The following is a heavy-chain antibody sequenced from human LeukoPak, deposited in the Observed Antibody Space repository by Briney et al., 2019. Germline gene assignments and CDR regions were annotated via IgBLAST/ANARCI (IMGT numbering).Heavy chain of an antibody. V-gene: IGHV1-2*06. CDR2: IDPNTGGT. CDR3: ASLYDIVGTTVDY. CDR1: GYTFTNYY. Sequence: PWASVKVSCKTSGYTFTNYYIHWVRQAPGQGLEWMGRIDPNTGGTKSAKNFQGRVTMTRGTSISTAYVALSGLRSDDTAVYYCASLYDIVGTTVDYWGQGTLVTVSS. J-gene: IGHJ4*02. D-gene: IGHD1-26*01.